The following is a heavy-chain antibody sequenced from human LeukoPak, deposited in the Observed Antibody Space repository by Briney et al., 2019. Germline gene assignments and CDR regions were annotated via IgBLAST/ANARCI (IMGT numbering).Heavy chain of an antibody. Sequence: SETLSLTCTVSGGSISSNYWSWIRQPPGKGLEWIGYIYYSGSTYYNPSLKSRVTISVDTSKNQFSLKLNSVTAADTAVYYCARIEDYDFWSGYYTGGFDYWGQGTLVTVSS. CDR2: IYYSGST. CDR3: ARIEDYDFWSGYYTGGFDY. CDR1: GGSISSNY. V-gene: IGHV4-59*06. D-gene: IGHD3-3*01. J-gene: IGHJ4*02.